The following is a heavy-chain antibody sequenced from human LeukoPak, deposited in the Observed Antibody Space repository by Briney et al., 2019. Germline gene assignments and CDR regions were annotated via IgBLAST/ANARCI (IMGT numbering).Heavy chain of an antibody. CDR2: ISGSGGST. J-gene: IGHJ4*02. CDR1: GFTVSSNY. CDR3: ARAETTVVYVSDY. V-gene: IGHV3-23*01. D-gene: IGHD4-17*01. Sequence: GGSLTLSCPASGFTVSSNYMSWVRQAPGKGLERVSVISGSGGSTYYADSVKGRFTISRDNSNNTLYLQMNSLRADDTAVYYCARAETTVVYVSDYWGQGTLVTVSS.